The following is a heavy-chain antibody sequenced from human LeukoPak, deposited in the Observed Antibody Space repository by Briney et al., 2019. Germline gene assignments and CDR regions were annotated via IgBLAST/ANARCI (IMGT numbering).Heavy chain of an antibody. Sequence: SETLSLTCAVYGGSISSYYWSWIRQPPGKGLEWIGYIYYSGSTNYNPSLKSRVTISVDTSKNQFSLKLSSVTAADTAVYYCARVEEGYGSGRRENYYYYYMDVWGKGTTVTISS. CDR2: IYYSGST. D-gene: IGHD3-10*01. CDR1: GGSISSYY. V-gene: IGHV4-59*01. CDR3: ARVEEGYGSGRRENYYYYYMDV. J-gene: IGHJ6*03.